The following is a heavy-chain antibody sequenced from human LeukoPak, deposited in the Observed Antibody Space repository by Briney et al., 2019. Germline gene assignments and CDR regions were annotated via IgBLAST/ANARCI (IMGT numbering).Heavy chain of an antibody. CDR2: ISSSGSTI. CDR1: GFTFSSYE. CDR3: ARAGHGDARPYHYSMDV. V-gene: IGHV3-48*03. Sequence: GGSLRLSCAASGFTFSSYEMNWVRQAPGKGLEWVSYISSSGSTIYYADSVKGRFTISRDNAKNSLYLQMNSLRADDTAVYYCARAGHGDARPYHYSMDVWGQGTTVTVSS. J-gene: IGHJ6*02. D-gene: IGHD4-17*01.